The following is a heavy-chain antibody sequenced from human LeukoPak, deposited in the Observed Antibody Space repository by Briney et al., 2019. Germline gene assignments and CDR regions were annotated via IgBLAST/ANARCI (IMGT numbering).Heavy chain of an antibody. CDR3: ARAGAAAGTPVDY. D-gene: IGHD6-13*01. J-gene: IGHJ4*02. CDR2: INPSGGST. Sequence: ASVKVSCKASGYTFTSYYMHWVRQAPGQGLEWMGIINPSGGSTSYAQKFQGRATMTRDMSTSTVYMELSSLRSEDTAVYYCARAGAAAGTPVDYWGQGTLVTVSS. CDR1: GYTFTSYY. V-gene: IGHV1-46*01.